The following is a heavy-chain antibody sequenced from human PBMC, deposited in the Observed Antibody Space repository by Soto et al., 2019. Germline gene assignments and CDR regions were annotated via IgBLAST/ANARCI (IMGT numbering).Heavy chain of an antibody. CDR2: ISSSSTI. J-gene: IGHJ5*02. Sequence: GGSLRLSCAASGFTFSSYSMNWIRQAPGKGLEKVSYISSSSTIYYADSVKGRFTISRDNVKNSLYLQMNSLRDEDTAVYYCAREAGTWHLPLNWFDPWGQGTLVTVTS. D-gene: IGHD6-19*01. CDR1: GFTFSSYS. CDR3: AREAGTWHLPLNWFDP. V-gene: IGHV3-48*02.